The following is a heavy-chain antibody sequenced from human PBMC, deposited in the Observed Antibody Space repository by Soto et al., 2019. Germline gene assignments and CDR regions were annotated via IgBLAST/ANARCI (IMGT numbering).Heavy chain of an antibody. V-gene: IGHV4-59*01. CDR1: GGSINSYY. CDR3: ARGGAPITVFGVVLSWFDP. D-gene: IGHD3-3*01. Sequence: SETLSLTCTLSGGSINSYYWSWIRQPPGKGLEWIGYIYYSGRTNYNPSLQSRVIISVDTSKNQFSLKLSSVTAADTAVYYCARGGAPITVFGVVLSWFDPWGQGTLVTVSS. CDR2: IYYSGRT. J-gene: IGHJ5*02.